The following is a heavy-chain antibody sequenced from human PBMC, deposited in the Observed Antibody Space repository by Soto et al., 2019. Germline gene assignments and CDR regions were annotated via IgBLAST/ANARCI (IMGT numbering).Heavy chain of an antibody. CDR1: GGSIRSTGYF. CDR2: IFYSGST. Sequence: QVQLQESGPGLVKPSQTLSLTCTVSGGSIRSTGYFWTWIRQHPGKGLEWIGYIFYSGSTFHNPSLKSRVTISVDTSKNQFSLELSSVTAADTAVYYCAREAGSGDYFDCWGQGTLVTVSS. CDR3: AREAGSGDYFDC. D-gene: IGHD1-26*01. V-gene: IGHV4-31*03. J-gene: IGHJ4*02.